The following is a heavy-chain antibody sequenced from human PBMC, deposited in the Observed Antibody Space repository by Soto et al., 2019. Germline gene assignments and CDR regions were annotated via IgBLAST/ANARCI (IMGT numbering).Heavy chain of an antibody. Sequence: PSETLSLTCTVSGDSIISIYHWAWIRQPPGRSLEWIASIFHTGTTYYTPSLKSRVTISVDTSKNQFSLRLSSVTAADSAVYYCARGGGEMGTPPPYIYWGRGTLVTVSS. D-gene: IGHD3-16*01. CDR2: IFHTGTT. CDR1: GDSIISIYH. CDR3: ARGGGEMGTPPPYIY. J-gene: IGHJ4*02. V-gene: IGHV4-38-2*02.